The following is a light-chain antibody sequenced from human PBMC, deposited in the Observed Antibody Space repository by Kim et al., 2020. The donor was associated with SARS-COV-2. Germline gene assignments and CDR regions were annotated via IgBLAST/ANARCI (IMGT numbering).Light chain of an antibody. CDR2: NNN. CDR1: ISENGRNT. Sequence: GERYTLTCAGSISENGRNTVNWSQKPPGTPPNLLNYNNNQGPSGVPDRFSGSKSGTAASLAISGLQSEDEADYYCATWDDITDGPVFGGGTQLTVL. J-gene: IGLJ2*01. CDR3: ATWDDITDGPV. V-gene: IGLV1-44*01.